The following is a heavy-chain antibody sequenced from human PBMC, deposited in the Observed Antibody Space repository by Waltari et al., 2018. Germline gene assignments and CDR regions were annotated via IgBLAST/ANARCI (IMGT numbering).Heavy chain of an antibody. CDR3: ASARSSHQNSGWSS. D-gene: IGHD6-19*01. J-gene: IGHJ5*02. CDR2: IYYSGST. V-gene: IGHV4-39*07. Sequence: QLQLQESGPGLVKPSETLSLTCTVSGGSISSSSYYWGWIRQPPGKGLEWIGSIYYSGSTYYNPSLKSRVTISVDTSKNQFSLKLSSVTAADTAVYYCASARSSHQNSGWSSWGQGTLVTVSS. CDR1: GGSISSSSYY.